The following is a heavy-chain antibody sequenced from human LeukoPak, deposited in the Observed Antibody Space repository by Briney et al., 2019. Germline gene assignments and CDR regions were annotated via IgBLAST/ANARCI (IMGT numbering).Heavy chain of an antibody. D-gene: IGHD5-18*01. CDR2: ISSSSNTI. CDR1: GFTFSSYS. J-gene: IGHJ4*02. V-gene: IGHV3-48*01. Sequence: GGSLRLSCAASGFTFSSYSMNWVRQAPGKGLEWVAYISSSSNTIDSADSVKGRFTISRDNAKNSLYLQVNSLRAEDTAVYYCARARGYSYVYSDYWGQGTLVTVSS. CDR3: ARARGYSYVYSDY.